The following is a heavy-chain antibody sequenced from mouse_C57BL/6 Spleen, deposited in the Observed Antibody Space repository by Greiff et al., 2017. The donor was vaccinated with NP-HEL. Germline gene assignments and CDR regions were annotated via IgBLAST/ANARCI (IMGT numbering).Heavy chain of an antibody. J-gene: IGHJ4*01. V-gene: IGHV1-69*01. Sequence: QVQLQQPGAELVMPGASVKLSCKASGYTFTSYWMHWVKQRPGQGLEWIGEIDPSDSYTNYNQKFKGKSTLTVDKSSSTAYMQLSSLTSEDSAVYYCARRGMITTRYAMDYWGQGTSVTVSS. CDR3: ARRGMITTRYAMDY. D-gene: IGHD2-4*01. CDR2: IDPSDSYT. CDR1: GYTFTSYW.